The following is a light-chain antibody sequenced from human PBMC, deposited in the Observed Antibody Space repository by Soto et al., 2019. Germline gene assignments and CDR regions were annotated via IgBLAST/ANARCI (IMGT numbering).Light chain of an antibody. Sequence: EIVLTQSPATLSLSPGERATVSYRASQSVSSYLAWYQQKPGQAPRLLIYDASNRAPGIPARFSGSGSGTDFTLTISSLEPEDFAVYYCQQRSNWPITFGQGTRLEIK. CDR1: QSVSSY. CDR3: QQRSNWPIT. V-gene: IGKV3-11*01. CDR2: DAS. J-gene: IGKJ5*01.